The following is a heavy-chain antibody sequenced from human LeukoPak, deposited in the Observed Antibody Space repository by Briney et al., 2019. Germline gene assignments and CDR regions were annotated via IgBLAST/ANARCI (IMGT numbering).Heavy chain of an antibody. D-gene: IGHD4-17*01. Sequence: GGSLRLSCEASGFTFSSYAMHWVRQAPGKGLEWVAVIWSHGNTKKYADSVTGRFTISRDNSKNTLYLEMNTLRAEDTAVYYCARDDDYDDHNTFDMWGHGTMVTVSS. CDR1: GFTFSSYA. J-gene: IGHJ3*02. CDR3: ARDDDYDDHNTFDM. V-gene: IGHV3-33*08. CDR2: IWSHGNTK.